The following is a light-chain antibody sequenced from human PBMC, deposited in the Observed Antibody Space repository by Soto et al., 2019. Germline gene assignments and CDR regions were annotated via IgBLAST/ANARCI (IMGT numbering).Light chain of an antibody. V-gene: IGKV1-33*01. CDR3: HQYDHLPPYT. Sequence: DIQMTQSPSSLSASVGDRVTITCQASRDISVYLNWYQQKAGKPPKLLVYDASNLQTGVPSRFSGSGSGTHFTFTISSLQPEDVATYYCHQYDHLPPYTFGQGTKVDMK. CDR1: RDISVY. J-gene: IGKJ2*01. CDR2: DAS.